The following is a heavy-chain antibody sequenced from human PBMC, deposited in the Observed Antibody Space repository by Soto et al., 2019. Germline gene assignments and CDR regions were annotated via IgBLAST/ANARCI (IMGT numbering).Heavy chain of an antibody. J-gene: IGHJ4*02. CDR1: GFTFSSYG. CDR3: GREGGGYYDFWSGNFDY. CDR2: IWYDGSNK. Sequence: QVQLVESGGGVVQPGRSLRLSCAASGFTFSSYGMHWVRQAPGKGLEWVAVIWYDGSNKYYADSVKGRFTISRDNSKNPLYLQMNSLRGEGTAVYYCGREGGGYYDFWSGNFDYWGQGTLVTVSS. D-gene: IGHD3-3*01. V-gene: IGHV3-33*01.